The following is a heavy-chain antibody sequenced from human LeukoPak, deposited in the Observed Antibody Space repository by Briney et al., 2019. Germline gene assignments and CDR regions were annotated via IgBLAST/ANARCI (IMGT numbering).Heavy chain of an antibody. Sequence: GGSLRLSCAASGFTFDDYAMHWVRQAPGKGLEWVSGISWNSGSIGYADSVKGRFTISRDNAKNSLYLQMNSLRAEDTALYYCAKEEAYCSGGSCSYFDYWGQGTLVTVSA. CDR2: ISWNSGSI. V-gene: IGHV3-9*01. D-gene: IGHD2-15*01. CDR1: GFTFDDYA. CDR3: AKEEAYCSGGSCSYFDY. J-gene: IGHJ4*02.